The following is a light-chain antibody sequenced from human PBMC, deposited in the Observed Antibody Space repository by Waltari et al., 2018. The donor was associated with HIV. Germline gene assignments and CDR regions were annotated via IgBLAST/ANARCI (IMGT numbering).Light chain of an antibody. Sequence: EIVLTQSPRALSLSPGERATLSCRASQSVSSSHLAWYQQRPGQAPRLLIYGTSSRATGIPDRFSGSGSGTDFTLTISRLEPEDFAVYYCQQYGSSAPLTFGGGTKVEIK. CDR3: QQYGSSAPLT. CDR1: QSVSSSH. CDR2: GTS. J-gene: IGKJ4*01. V-gene: IGKV3-20*01.